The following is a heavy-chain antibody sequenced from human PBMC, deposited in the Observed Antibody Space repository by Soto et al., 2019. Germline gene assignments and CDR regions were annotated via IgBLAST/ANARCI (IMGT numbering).Heavy chain of an antibody. D-gene: IGHD2-21*01. CDR3: ATDPYCGSAPGCSALDA. V-gene: IGHV1-18*04. CDR2: ISAYNGNT. J-gene: IGHJ6*02. Sequence: PGASVKVSCKASGYPFTSSGFSWVRQAPGQGLEWLGWISAYNGNTLYARKFKGRVTMTTDTSTSTAYMELGSLRSDDTAVYYCATDPYCGSAPGCSALDAWGQGTTVTVSS. CDR1: GYPFTSSG.